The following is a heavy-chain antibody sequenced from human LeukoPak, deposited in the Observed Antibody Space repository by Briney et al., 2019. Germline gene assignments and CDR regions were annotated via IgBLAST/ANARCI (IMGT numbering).Heavy chain of an antibody. CDR1: GGSISSYY. CDR3: ARWAYSTDWYQYFDK. V-gene: IGHV4-59*08. Sequence: PSETLSLTCTVSGGSISSYYWTWIRQPPGARLEWIGYIYYSGSTNYNPSLKSRVTISVDTSKNQFSLKLGSVTAADTAVYYCARWAYSTDWYQYFDKWGQGTLVTVSS. CDR2: IYYSGST. J-gene: IGHJ4*02. D-gene: IGHD6-19*01.